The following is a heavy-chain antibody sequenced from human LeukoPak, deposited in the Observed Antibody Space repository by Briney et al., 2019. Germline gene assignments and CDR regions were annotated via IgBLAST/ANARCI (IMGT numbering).Heavy chain of an antibody. D-gene: IGHD4-11*01. CDR3: AKDMGMTTITGGFDF. CDR2: IDSDGSST. V-gene: IGHV3-74*03. CDR1: GFTFSTYW. Sequence: GGSLRLSCAASGFTFSTYWMHWVRQAPGKGLVWVSRIDSDGSSTKNADSVKGRFSISRDNAKNTLYLQMNSLRTEDTALYYCAKDMGMTTITGGFDFWGQGTLVTVSS. J-gene: IGHJ4*02.